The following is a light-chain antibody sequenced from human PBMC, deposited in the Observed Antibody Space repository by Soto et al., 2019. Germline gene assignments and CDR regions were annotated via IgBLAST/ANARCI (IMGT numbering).Light chain of an antibody. V-gene: IGKV3-15*01. Sequence: EIVLTQSPATLSSSPGETATLSCRASQYVGTRLAWYQHKPGQAPRLLIYGASTRATGIPARFSGSGSGTEFTLTISSLQSEDFAVYYCQQHNQWPITFGQGTRLEIK. CDR2: GAS. J-gene: IGKJ5*01. CDR1: QYVGTR. CDR3: QQHNQWPIT.